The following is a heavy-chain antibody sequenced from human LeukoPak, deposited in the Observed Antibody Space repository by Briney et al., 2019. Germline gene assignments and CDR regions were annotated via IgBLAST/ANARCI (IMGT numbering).Heavy chain of an antibody. V-gene: IGHV4-4*07. CDR1: GGSISSYY. Sequence: SETLSLTCTVSGGSISSYYWSWIRQPAGKGLEWIGRIYTSGSTSNNPSLKSRVTMSLDTSKNQFSLKLTSVTAADTAVYFRARAVAAAGPFDYWGQGTLVTVSS. D-gene: IGHD6-13*01. CDR2: IYTSGST. CDR3: ARAVAAAGPFDY. J-gene: IGHJ4*02.